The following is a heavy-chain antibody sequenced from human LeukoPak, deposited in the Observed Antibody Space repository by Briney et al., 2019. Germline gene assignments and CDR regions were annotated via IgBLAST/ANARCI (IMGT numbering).Heavy chain of an antibody. J-gene: IGHJ4*02. D-gene: IGHD2-2*01. CDR3: ARDRGRYCSSTSCPEVDYFDY. Sequence: VASVKVSCKASGGTFSSHAISWVRQAPGQGLEWMGRIIPIFGTANYAQKFQGRVTITTDESTSTAYMELSSLRSEDTAVYYCARDRGRYCSSTSCPEVDYFDYWGQGTLVTVSS. CDR1: GGTFSSHA. CDR2: IIPIFGTA. V-gene: IGHV1-69*05.